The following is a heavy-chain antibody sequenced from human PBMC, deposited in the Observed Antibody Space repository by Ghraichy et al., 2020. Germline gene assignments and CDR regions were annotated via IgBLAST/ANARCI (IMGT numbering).Heavy chain of an antibody. Sequence: SETLSLTCTVSGGSINNYYSTWSRQPPGAGLELIGYIHSRGNTSSNPSLQSRISISLDQSNNAFSLSLTSVTAADTAVYYCSRAPVVGWAGDWFEPWGQGVLITVSS. D-gene: IGHD1-26*01. J-gene: IGHJ5*02. CDR1: GGSINNYY. V-gene: IGHV4-59*01. CDR3: SRAPVVGWAGDWFEP. CDR2: IHSRGNT.